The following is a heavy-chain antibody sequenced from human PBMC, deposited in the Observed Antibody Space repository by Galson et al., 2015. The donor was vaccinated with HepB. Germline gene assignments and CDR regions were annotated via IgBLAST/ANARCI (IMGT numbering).Heavy chain of an antibody. Sequence: SLRLSCAASGFTFSSYAMSWVRQAPGKGLEWVSTINDSGNSTYCADSVKGRFTISRDNSKNTLYLQMNSLRAEDTAVYYCAKGPPLGRIMITFGGVIAHFDYWGQGTLVTVSS. J-gene: IGHJ4*02. CDR2: INDSGNST. D-gene: IGHD3-16*02. CDR1: GFTFSSYA. V-gene: IGHV3-23*01. CDR3: AKGPPLGRIMITFGGVIAHFDY.